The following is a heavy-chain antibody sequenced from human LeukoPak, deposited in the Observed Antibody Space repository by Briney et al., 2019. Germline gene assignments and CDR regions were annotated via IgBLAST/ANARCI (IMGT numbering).Heavy chain of an antibody. CDR3: ARVGVYDFWSGYSPFDY. J-gene: IGHJ4*02. CDR2: ISAYNGNT. Sequence: ASVKVSCKASGYTFTSYGISWVRQAPGQGLEWMGWISAYNGNTNYAQKLQGRVTMTTDTSTSTAYMELRSLRSDDTAVYYCARVGVYDFWSGYSPFDYWGQGTLVTVSS. D-gene: IGHD3-3*01. CDR1: GYTFTSYG. V-gene: IGHV1-18*01.